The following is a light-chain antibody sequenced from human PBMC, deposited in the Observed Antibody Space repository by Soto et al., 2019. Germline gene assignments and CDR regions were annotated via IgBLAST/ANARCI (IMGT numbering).Light chain of an antibody. V-gene: IGKV3-11*01. CDR2: DAS. Sequence: EIVLTQSPATLSLSPGERATLSCRASQSVSSYIACYQQKPGQAPRLLIYDASNRATGIPARFSGSGSGTDFTLTISSLEPEDFAVYYCQQRSNWPLPWTFGQGTKLEIK. J-gene: IGKJ2*02. CDR1: QSVSSY. CDR3: QQRSNWPLPWT.